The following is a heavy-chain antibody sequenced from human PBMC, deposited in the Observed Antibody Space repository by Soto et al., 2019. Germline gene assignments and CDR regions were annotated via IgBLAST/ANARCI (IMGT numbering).Heavy chain of an antibody. CDR2: INAGNGNT. V-gene: IGHV1-3*01. D-gene: IGHD5-12*01. CDR1: GYTFTSYA. Sequence: ASVKVSFKASGYTFTSYAMHWVRQAPGQRLAWMGWINAGNGNTKYSQKFQGRVTITRDTSASTAYIELSSLRSEDTAVYYCARSSTKGNFDYWGQGTLVTVSS. CDR3: ARSSTKGNFDY. J-gene: IGHJ4*02.